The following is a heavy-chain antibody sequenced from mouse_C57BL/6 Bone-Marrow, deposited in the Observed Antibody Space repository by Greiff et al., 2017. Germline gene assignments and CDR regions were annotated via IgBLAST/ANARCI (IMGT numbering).Heavy chain of an antibody. J-gene: IGHJ2*01. CDR1: GFTFSSYA. Sequence: DVKLVESGGGLVKPGGSLKLSCAASGFTFSSYAMSWVRQTPEKRLEWVATISDGGSYTYYPDNVKGRFTISRDNAKNNLYLQMSHLKSEDTAMYYCARGRYDYFDYWGQGTTLTVSS. V-gene: IGHV5-4*03. CDR3: ARGRYDYFDY. CDR2: ISDGGSYT. D-gene: IGHD2-3*01.